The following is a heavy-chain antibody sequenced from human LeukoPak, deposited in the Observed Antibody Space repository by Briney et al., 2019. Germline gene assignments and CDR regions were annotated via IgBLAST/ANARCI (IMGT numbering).Heavy chain of an antibody. Sequence: GGSLRLSCAASGFTFSTYGMRWVRQAPGKGLEWVAVIWYDGSNKYYADSVKGRFTISRDNSKDTVDLQLNSLRADDTAVYYCARDPPNYYMDVWGKGTTVTVSS. CDR3: ARDPPNYYMDV. V-gene: IGHV3-33*01. CDR1: GFTFSTYG. J-gene: IGHJ6*03. CDR2: IWYDGSNK. D-gene: IGHD2-8*01.